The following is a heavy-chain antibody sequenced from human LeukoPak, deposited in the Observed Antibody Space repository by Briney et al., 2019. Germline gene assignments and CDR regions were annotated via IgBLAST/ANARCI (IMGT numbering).Heavy chain of an antibody. CDR2: ISSSSSYI. D-gene: IGHD3-3*01. J-gene: IGHJ4*02. CDR1: GFTFSSYS. Sequence: GGSLRLSCAASGFTFSSYSMNWVRQAPGKGLEWVSSISSSSSYIYYADSVKGRFTISRDNAKNSLYLQMNSLRAEDTAVYYCARDRAWNYFDYWGQGTLVTVSS. CDR3: ARDRAWNYFDY. V-gene: IGHV3-21*01.